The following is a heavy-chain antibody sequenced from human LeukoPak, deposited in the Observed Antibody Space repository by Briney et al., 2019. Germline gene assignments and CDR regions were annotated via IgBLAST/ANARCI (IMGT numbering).Heavy chain of an antibody. CDR2: IIPIFGTA. Sequence: ASVKVSCKASGGTFSSYAISWVRQAPGQGLEWMGGIIPIFGTANYAQKFQGRVTITADKSTSTAYMELSSLRSEDTAVYYCARGCEPDEWLPRNRRSYYYYMDVWGKGTTVTVSS. V-gene: IGHV1-69*06. CDR1: GGTFSSYA. CDR3: ARGCEPDEWLPRNRRSYYYYMDV. J-gene: IGHJ6*03. D-gene: IGHD3-3*01.